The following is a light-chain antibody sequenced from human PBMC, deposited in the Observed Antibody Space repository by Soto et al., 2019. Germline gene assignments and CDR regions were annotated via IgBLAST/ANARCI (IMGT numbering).Light chain of an antibody. CDR3: AAWDDSLNGPV. V-gene: IGLV1-44*01. CDR2: SNY. CDR1: SSSIGSNT. Sequence: QSVLTQPPSASGTPGQRVTISCSGSSSSIGSNTVNWSRQLPATAPKLLIFSNYQRPSGVPDRFSGSKSGTSASLAITGLQSEDEADYYCAAWDDSLNGPVFGGGTKLTAL. J-gene: IGLJ3*02.